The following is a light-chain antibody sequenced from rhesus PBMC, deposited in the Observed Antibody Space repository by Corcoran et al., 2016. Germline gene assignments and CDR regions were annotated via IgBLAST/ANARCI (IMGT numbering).Light chain of an antibody. Sequence: DIQMTQSPYSLSASVGDKVTITCHASQGISSWLAWYQQHTGKTPKHLIYYASSLQRGCPSRLSGRGSGTYYTLTISRLQPEDCATYYCQQYDDLPGTFGQGTKVEIK. CDR2: YAS. CDR3: QQYDDLPGT. V-gene: IGKV1-19*01. CDR1: QGISSW. J-gene: IGKJ1*01.